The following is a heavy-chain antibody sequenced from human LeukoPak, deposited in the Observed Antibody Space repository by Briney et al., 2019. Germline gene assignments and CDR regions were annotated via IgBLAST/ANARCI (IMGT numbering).Heavy chain of an antibody. D-gene: IGHD5-18*01. CDR2: INPNSGGT. Sequence: VASVKVSCKASGYTFTGYYMHWVRQAPGQGLEWMGWINPNSGGTNYAQKFQGRVTITRDTSASTAYMELSSLRSEDTAVYYCARPNGYGYYHFDYWGQGTLVTVSS. CDR3: ARPNGYGYYHFDY. CDR1: GYTFTGYY. V-gene: IGHV1-2*02. J-gene: IGHJ4*02.